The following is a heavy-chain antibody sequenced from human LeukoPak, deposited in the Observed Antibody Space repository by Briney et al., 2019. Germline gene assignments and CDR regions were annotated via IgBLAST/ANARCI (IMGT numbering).Heavy chain of an antibody. D-gene: IGHD3-22*01. Sequence: PGGSLRLSCAASGFTFSSYWWSWVRQAPGKGLEWVANIKQDGSEKYYVYSVKGRFTISRDNAKNTLNLQMNSLRAEDTAVYYCARDLGQYYDTSDNWFDPWGQGTLVTVSS. CDR1: GFTFSSYW. CDR3: ARDLGQYYDTSDNWFDP. CDR2: IKQDGSEK. V-gene: IGHV3-7*01. J-gene: IGHJ5*02.